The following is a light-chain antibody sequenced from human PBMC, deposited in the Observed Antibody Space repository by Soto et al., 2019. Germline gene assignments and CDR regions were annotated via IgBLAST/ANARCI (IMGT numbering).Light chain of an antibody. Sequence: DIQMTQSPSSLSASVGDTVTITCRASQSISVHLNWYQQKPGKVPKLLIYAASNLQSGVPLRFIGSESETVFALTIGILQPEDFATYYCQQSYITPYTFGQGTKLEIK. V-gene: IGKV1-39*01. CDR3: QQSYITPYT. J-gene: IGKJ2*01. CDR1: QSISVH. CDR2: AAS.